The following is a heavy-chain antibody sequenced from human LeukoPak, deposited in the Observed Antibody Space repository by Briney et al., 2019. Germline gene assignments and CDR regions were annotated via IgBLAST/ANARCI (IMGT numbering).Heavy chain of an antibody. CDR1: GGSISSSSYY. J-gene: IGHJ6*02. CDR3: ARDRSGSSGGMDV. CDR2: IYYSGST. D-gene: IGHD1-26*01. V-gene: IGHV4-39*07. Sequence: SETLSLTCTVSGGSISSSSYYWGWIRQPPGKGLEWIGSIYYSGSTYYNPSLKSRVTISVDTSKNQFSLKLSSVTAADTAVYYCARDRSGSSGGMDVWGQGTTVTVSS.